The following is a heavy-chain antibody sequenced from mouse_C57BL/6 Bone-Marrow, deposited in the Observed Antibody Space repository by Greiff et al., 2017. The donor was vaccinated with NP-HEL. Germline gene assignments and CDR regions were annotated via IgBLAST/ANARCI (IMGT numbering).Heavy chain of an antibody. CDR3: ARERLDYGSSPAWFAD. J-gene: IGHJ3*01. Sequence: QVQLQQPGAELVMPGASVKLSCKASGYTFTSYWMHWVKQRPGQGLEWIGEIDPSDSYTNYNQKFKGKSTLTVDKSSSTAYMQLSSLTSEDSAVYDCARERLDYGSSPAWFADWGQGTLVTVSA. V-gene: IGHV1-69*01. D-gene: IGHD1-1*01. CDR2: IDPSDSYT. CDR1: GYTFTSYW.